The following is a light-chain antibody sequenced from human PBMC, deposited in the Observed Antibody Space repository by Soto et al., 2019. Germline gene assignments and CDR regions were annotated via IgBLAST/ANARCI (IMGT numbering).Light chain of an antibody. CDR1: QSISSY. J-gene: IGKJ2*01. V-gene: IGKV1-5*03. CDR3: QQYNNYPYT. CDR2: KES. Sequence: DLQMTQSPSTLSASVGDRVTITCRASQSISSYLAWYQQKPGKAPKVLIYKESSLKSGVPSRFSGSGSGTDFTLTISSLQPADFATYYCQQYNNYPYTFGQGTKLEIK.